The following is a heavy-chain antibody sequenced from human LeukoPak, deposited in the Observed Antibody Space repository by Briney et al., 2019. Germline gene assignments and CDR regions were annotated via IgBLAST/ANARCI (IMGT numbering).Heavy chain of an antibody. J-gene: IGHJ4*02. CDR2: INHSGST. CDR1: GGSFSGYY. Sequence: PSQTLSLTCAVYGGSFSGYYWSWLRQPPGKGLEWIGEINHSGSTNYNPSLKSRVTISVDTSKNQFSLKLSSVTAADTAVYYCARVGITIDYWGQGTLVTVSS. D-gene: IGHD3-16*01. V-gene: IGHV4-34*01. CDR3: ARVGITIDY.